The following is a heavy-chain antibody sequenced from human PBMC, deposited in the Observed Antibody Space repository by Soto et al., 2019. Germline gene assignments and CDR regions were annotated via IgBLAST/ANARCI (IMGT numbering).Heavy chain of an antibody. V-gene: IGHV4-38-2*02. D-gene: IGHD2-21*02. CDR3: AREKVGTTFFDN. CDR1: GFAISRGYY. Sequence: SETLSLTCSVSGFAISRGYYWSWVRQPPGKGLEWIGSIYPSVSSYHNPSLATRLGLSIDASKNQFTLNLTSVTAADTALYFCAREKVGTTFFDNWGQGIQVTVCS. J-gene: IGHJ4*02. CDR2: IYPSVSS.